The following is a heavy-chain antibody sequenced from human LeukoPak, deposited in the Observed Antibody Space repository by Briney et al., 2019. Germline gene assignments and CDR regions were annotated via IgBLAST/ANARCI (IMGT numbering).Heavy chain of an antibody. V-gene: IGHV4-4*02. CDR3: ARAGVTMISDAFDI. Sequence: PSGTLSLTCAVSGGSISSSSWWSWVRQPPGKGLEWIGEIYHSGSTNYNPSLKSRVTISVDKSKNQFSLKLSSVTAADTAVYYCARAGVTMISDAFDIWGQGTMVTVSS. CDR2: IYHSGST. CDR1: GGSISSSSW. J-gene: IGHJ3*02. D-gene: IGHD2-8*01.